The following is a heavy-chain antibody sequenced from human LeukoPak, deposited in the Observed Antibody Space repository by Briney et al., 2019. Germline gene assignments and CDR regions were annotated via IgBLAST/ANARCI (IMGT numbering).Heavy chain of an antibody. Sequence: ASVKVSCKASGYTFTGYYMHWVRQAPGQGLEWMGWIKPDRGDTKSAQKFQGRVTLTRDTASSTAYMELSRLRSDDTAVYYCTRLDDYGDYEGVNYYYMDVWGKGTTVTISS. V-gene: IGHV1-2*02. J-gene: IGHJ6*03. CDR2: IKPDRGDT. D-gene: IGHD4-17*01. CDR3: TRLDDYGDYEGVNYYYMDV. CDR1: GYTFTGYY.